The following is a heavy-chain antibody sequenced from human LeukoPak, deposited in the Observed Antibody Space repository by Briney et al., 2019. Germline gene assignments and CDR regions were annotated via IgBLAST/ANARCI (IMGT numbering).Heavy chain of an antibody. CDR1: GGSISSDSYY. CDR2: IYTTGST. D-gene: IGHD3-16*01. CDR3: ARETLIMFGGPFDP. V-gene: IGHV4-61*02. Sequence: PSQTLSLTCTVSGGSISSDSYYWSWIRQPAGKGLEWIGRIYTTGSTNYNPSLKSRVTMSLDTSKNQLSLKLTSVTAADTAVYYCARETLIMFGGPFDPWGQGTLVTVSS. J-gene: IGHJ5*02.